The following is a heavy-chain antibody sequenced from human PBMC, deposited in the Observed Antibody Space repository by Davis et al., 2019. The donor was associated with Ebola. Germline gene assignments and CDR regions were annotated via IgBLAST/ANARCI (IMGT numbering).Heavy chain of an antibody. CDR1: GFTFYRHE. J-gene: IGHJ4*02. CDR3: ARDAFSLSRYDTEDH. V-gene: IGHV3-48*03. CDR2: ISGSATST. D-gene: IGHD3-9*01. Sequence: GESLKISCAASGFTFYRHEMNWVRQAPGKGLEWVSYISGSATSTFYADSVKGRFTISRDNARDSLYLQMDSLRVEDTAIYYCARDAFSLSRYDTEDHWSQGTLVTVSS.